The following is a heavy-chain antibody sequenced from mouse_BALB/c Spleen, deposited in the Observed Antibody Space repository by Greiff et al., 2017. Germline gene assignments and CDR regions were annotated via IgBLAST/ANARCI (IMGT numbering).Heavy chain of an antibody. J-gene: IGHJ2*01. D-gene: IGHD1-1*01. Sequence: EVQGVESGGGLVKPGGSLKLSCAASGFTFSSYAMSWVRQTPEKRLEWVATISSGGSYTYYPDSVKGRFTISRDNAKNTLYLQMSSLRSEDTAMYYCARHSPYYYGSSYYFDYWGQGTTLTVSS. CDR3: ARHSPYYYGSSYYFDY. CDR1: GFTFSSYA. CDR2: ISSGGSYT. V-gene: IGHV5-9-3*01.